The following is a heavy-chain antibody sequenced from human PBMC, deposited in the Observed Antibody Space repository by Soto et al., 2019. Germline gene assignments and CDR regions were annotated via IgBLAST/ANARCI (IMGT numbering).Heavy chain of an antibody. V-gene: IGHV4-4*02. J-gene: IGHJ6*02. CDR3: ASSSGWWRVAV. Sequence: QVQLQESGPGLVKPSGTLSLTCGVSGDSINNGYWWTWVRQAPGKGLEWIGEKHPSGSTNYNLSLKSRVSISLDKSKNQFSLNLSSVSAAATAVYLCASSSGWWRVAVWGQGPTVTVSS. CDR1: GDSINNGYW. CDR2: KHPSGST. D-gene: IGHD6-19*01.